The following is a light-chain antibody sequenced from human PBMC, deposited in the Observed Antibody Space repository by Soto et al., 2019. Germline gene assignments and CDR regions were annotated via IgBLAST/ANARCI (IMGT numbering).Light chain of an antibody. CDR1: QSVSSSY. Sequence: EIVLTQSPGTLSLSPGERATLSCRASQSVSSSYLAWYQQKPGQAPRLLIYSASTRATGIPARFSGSGSGTEFTLTISSLQSEDFAVYYCQQSNDWWTFGQGTKVDIK. V-gene: IGKV3-15*01. CDR3: QQSNDWWT. CDR2: SAS. J-gene: IGKJ1*01.